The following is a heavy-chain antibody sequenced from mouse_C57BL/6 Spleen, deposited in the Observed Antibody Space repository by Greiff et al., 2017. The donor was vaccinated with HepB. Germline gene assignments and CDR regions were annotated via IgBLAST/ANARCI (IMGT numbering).Heavy chain of an antibody. CDR2: ISSGGDYI. V-gene: IGHV5-9-1*02. D-gene: IGHD2-1*01. J-gene: IGHJ4*01. Sequence: EVKLMESGEGLVKPGGSLKLSCAASGFTFSSYAMSWVRQTPEKRLEWVAYISSGGDYIYYADTVKGRFTISRDNARNTLYLQMSSLKSEDTAMYYCTISYGNYDAMDYWGQGTSVTVSS. CDR3: TISYGNYDAMDY. CDR1: GFTFSSYA.